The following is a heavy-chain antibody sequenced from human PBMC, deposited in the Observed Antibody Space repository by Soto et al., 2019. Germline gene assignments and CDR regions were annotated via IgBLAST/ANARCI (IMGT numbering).Heavy chain of an antibody. CDR3: ARRAFCSGGSCYFESKGWFDP. J-gene: IGHJ5*02. D-gene: IGHD2-15*01. CDR2: IYYSGST. V-gene: IGHV4-39*01. Sequence: PSETLSLTCTVSGGSISSSSYYWGWIRQPPGKGLEWIGSIYYSGSTYYNPSLKSRVTISVDTSKNQFSLKLSSVTAADTAVYYCARRAFCSGGSCYFESKGWFDPWGQGTLVTVSS. CDR1: GGSISSSSYY.